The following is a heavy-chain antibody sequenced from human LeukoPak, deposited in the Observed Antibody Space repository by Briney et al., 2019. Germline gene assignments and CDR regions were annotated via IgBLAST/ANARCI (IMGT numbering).Heavy chain of an antibody. CDR2: IYYRGST. J-gene: IGHJ4*02. Sequence: SETLSLTCTVSGGSISSYYWSWIRQPPGKGLEWIGYIYYRGSTNYNPSLKSRVTISVDTSKNQFSLRLSSVTAADTAVYYCARAYSGSYYDSGFDCWGQGTLVTVSS. CDR1: GGSISSYY. V-gene: IGHV4-59*08. CDR3: ARAYSGSYYDSGFDC. D-gene: IGHD1-26*01.